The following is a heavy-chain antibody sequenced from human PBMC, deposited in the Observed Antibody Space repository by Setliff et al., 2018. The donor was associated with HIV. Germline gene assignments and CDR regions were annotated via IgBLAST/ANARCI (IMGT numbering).Heavy chain of an antibody. CDR2: ISYSGNT. Sequence: SETLSLTCNVSGGSIRSNRDHWGWIRQTPGKGLEWIGSISYSGNTYYHPSLQSRVTISLDMSKDQFSLKVKSVTAADTAIYYCARDPHYFDRSGYYPYFYFDYWGQGMLVTVSS. CDR1: GGSIRSNRDH. J-gene: IGHJ4*02. D-gene: IGHD3-22*01. CDR3: ARDPHYFDRSGYYPYFYFDY. V-gene: IGHV4-39*07.